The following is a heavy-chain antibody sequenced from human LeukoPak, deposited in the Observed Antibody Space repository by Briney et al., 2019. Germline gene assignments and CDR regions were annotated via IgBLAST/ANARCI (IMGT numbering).Heavy chain of an antibody. CDR2: IYYSGST. V-gene: IGHV4-59*08. CDR1: GGSISSYY. Sequence: SETLSLTCTVSGGSISSYYWSWIRQPPGKGLEWIGYIYYSGSTNYNPSLKSRVTISVDTSKNQFSLKLSSVTAADTAVYYCARVGLDIVVVPAAPHDAFDIWGQGTMVTVSS. J-gene: IGHJ3*02. D-gene: IGHD2-2*03. CDR3: ARVGLDIVVVPAAPHDAFDI.